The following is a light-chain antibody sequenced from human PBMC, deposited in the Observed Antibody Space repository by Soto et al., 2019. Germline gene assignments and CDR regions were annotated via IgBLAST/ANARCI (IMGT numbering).Light chain of an antibody. V-gene: IGKV3-20*01. J-gene: IGKJ1*01. CDR3: QQQGWT. CDR1: QSVSSSY. CDR2: GAS. Sequence: EIVLTQSPGTLSLSPGERATLSCRASQSVSSSYLAWYQQKPGQAPRLLIYGASSRATGIPDRFSGSGSGTDFTLTISRLEPEDCAVYYCQQQGWTFGQGTKVEIK.